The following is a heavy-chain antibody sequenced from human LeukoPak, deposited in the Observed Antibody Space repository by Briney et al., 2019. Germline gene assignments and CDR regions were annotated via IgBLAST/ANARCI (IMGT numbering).Heavy chain of an antibody. CDR1: GGTFIKYA. V-gene: IGHV1-69*04. J-gene: IGHJ6*02. D-gene: IGHD2-15*01. CDR2: IIPILGIA. Sequence: AVNVSYKASGGTFIKYAISWVRQAPGQGLEGVERIIPILGIANYPQKFQGRVTITADKSTSTAYMELSSLRSEDTAVYYCARDLYCSGGSCLTPYYYYGMDVWGQGTTVTVSS. CDR3: ARDLYCSGGSCLTPYYYYGMDV.